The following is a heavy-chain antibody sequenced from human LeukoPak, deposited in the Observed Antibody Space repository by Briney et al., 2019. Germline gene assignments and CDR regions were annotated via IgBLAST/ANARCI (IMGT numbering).Heavy chain of an antibody. J-gene: IGHJ5*02. D-gene: IGHD2-8*01. CDR2: IIPIFGTA. CDR3: ARVGGYCTNGVVLCRPTAENNWFDP. CDR1: GGTFSSYA. V-gene: IGHV1-69*01. Sequence: SVTVSCKASGGTFSSYAISWVRQAPGQGLEWMGGIIPIFGTANYAQKIQGRVTITADESTSTAYMELSSLRSEDTAVYYCARVGGYCTNGVVLCRPTAENNWFDPWGQGTLVTVSS.